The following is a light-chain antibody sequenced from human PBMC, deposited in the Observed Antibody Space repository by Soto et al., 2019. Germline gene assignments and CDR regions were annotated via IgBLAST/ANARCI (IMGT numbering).Light chain of an antibody. CDR3: QQYGSSPLT. CDR1: QSVRNND. J-gene: IGKJ4*01. Sequence: EIVLTQSPGTLSLSPGERATLSCRASQSVRNNDLAWYQQKPGQAPRLLIYGASSRVTGIPDRFSGSGSGTDFTLTIIRLEPEDFAVYYCQQYGSSPLTFGGGTKVEIK. CDR2: GAS. V-gene: IGKV3-20*01.